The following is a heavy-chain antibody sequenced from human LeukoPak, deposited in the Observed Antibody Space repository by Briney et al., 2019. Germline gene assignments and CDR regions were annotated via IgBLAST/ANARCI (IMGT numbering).Heavy chain of an antibody. V-gene: IGHV3-33*06. CDR1: GFTFSSYG. CDR3: AKDRPLNWGYYFDS. J-gene: IGHJ4*02. CDR2: IWYDGSNK. D-gene: IGHD7-27*01. Sequence: GGSLRLSCAASGFTFSSYGMHWVRQAPGKGLEWVAVIWYDGSNKYYADSVKGRFTISRDTSKNTLYLQMNSLRAEDTAIYYCAKDRPLNWGYYFDSWGQGTLLTVSS.